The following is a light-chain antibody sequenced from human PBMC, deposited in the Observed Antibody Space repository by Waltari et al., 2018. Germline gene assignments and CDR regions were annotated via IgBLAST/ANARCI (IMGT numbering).Light chain of an antibody. CDR3: QSYDSSPGVI. J-gene: IGLJ2*01. CDR2: GNN. CDR1: SSNIGAGSD. Sequence: VMTQSPDFLPVSLGERVTISCTGSSSNIGAGSDVQWYQQVPGTAPKLLSYGNNNRPSGVHDRFSGSKSGTSASLAITGLQAEDEADYYCQSYDSSPGVIFGGGTKLTVL. V-gene: IGLV1-40*01.